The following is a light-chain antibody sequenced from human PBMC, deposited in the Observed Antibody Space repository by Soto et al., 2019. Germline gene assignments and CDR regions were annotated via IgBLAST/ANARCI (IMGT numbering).Light chain of an antibody. Sequence: EIVMTQSPATLSVSPGGSATLSCRASQHVSSNFAWYRQKPGQAPTLLIYRASTRATGIPARFSGSASGTECTRTISSLQSEDYAVYYCQQYNNWPYTVGQGTKLEIK. CDR1: QHVSSN. J-gene: IGKJ2*01. CDR3: QQYNNWPYT. CDR2: RAS. V-gene: IGKV3-15*01.